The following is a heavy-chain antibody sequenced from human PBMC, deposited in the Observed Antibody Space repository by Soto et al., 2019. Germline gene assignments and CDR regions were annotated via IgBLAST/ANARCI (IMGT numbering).Heavy chain of an antibody. J-gene: IGHJ6*02. CDR2: INPNSGGT. CDR3: ARDDSGYDSLGYYYGMDV. Sequence: QVQLVQSGAEVKKPGASVKVSCKASGYTFTGYYMHWVRQAPGQGLEWMGWINPNSGGTNYAQKFQGWVTMTRDTSISTAYMELSRLRSDDTAVYYCARDDSGYDSLGYYYGMDVWGQGTTVTVSS. CDR1: GYTFTGYY. D-gene: IGHD5-12*01. V-gene: IGHV1-2*04.